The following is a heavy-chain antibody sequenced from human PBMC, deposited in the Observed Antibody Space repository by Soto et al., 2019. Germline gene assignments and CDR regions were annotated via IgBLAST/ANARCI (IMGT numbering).Heavy chain of an antibody. J-gene: IGHJ5*02. CDR2: ISGSGGRT. D-gene: IGHD2-2*01. CDR1: GLTFSSYA. V-gene: IGHV3-23*01. CDR3: AKDFRVVVPAAP. Sequence: EVQLLESGGGLVQPGGSLRLSCAASGLTFSSYAMSWVRQAPGKGLEWVSAISGSGGRTYYADSVKGRFTISRDNAKNTLYLQMTSLRAEDTAVYYCAKDFRVVVPAAPWGQGTLVTVSS.